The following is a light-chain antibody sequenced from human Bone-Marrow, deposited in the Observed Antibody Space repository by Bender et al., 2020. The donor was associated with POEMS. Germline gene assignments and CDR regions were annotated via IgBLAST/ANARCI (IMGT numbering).Light chain of an antibody. Sequence: SYELTQPPSVSVSPGQTASITCSGDKLGDKFACWYQQKPGQSPVLVIYQDDKRPSGIPERFSGSKSGTSASLAISDIQSEDESDYYCSSYAANNNMIFGGGTKLTVL. V-gene: IGLV3-1*01. J-gene: IGLJ2*01. CDR2: QDD. CDR3: SSYAANNNMI. CDR1: KLGDKF.